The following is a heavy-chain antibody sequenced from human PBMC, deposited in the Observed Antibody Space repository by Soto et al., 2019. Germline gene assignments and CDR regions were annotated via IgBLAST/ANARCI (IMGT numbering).Heavy chain of an antibody. V-gene: IGHV3-74*01. Sequence: PGGSLRLSCAASGFTFSSYWMHWVRQAPGKGLVWVSRINSDGSSTSYADSVKGRFTISRDNAKNTLYLQMNSLRAEDTAVYYCAKYSNYGVDYYYYYMDVWGKGTTVTVSS. CDR3: AKYSNYGVDYYYYYMDV. J-gene: IGHJ6*03. D-gene: IGHD4-4*01. CDR1: GFTFSSYW. CDR2: INSDGSST.